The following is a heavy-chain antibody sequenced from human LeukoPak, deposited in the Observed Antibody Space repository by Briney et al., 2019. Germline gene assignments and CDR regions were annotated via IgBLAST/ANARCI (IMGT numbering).Heavy chain of an antibody. CDR1: GFTVISNY. J-gene: IGHJ4*02. CDR2: ISSSSRYI. D-gene: IGHD6-6*01. Sequence: PGGSLRLSCAASGFTVISNYMSWVRQAPGKGLEWVSSISSSSRYIYYADSVKGRFTISRDNAKNSLYLQMNSLRAEDTAVYYCSRDSIAAPIWGFDYWGQGTLVTVSS. V-gene: IGHV3-21*01. CDR3: SRDSIAAPIWGFDY.